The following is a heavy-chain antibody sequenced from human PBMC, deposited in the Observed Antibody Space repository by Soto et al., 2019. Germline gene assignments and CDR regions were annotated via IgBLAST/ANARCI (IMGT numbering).Heavy chain of an antibody. Sequence: GGSLRLSCAASGFTFSNAWMSWVRQAPGKGLEWVGRIKSKTDGGTTDYAAPVKGGFTISRDDEKNTLYLQMNSLKTEDTAVYYCTAVLVCSGGSCYSPAFDIWGQGTMVTVSS. CDR3: TAVLVCSGGSCYSPAFDI. CDR2: IKSKTDGGTT. V-gene: IGHV3-15*01. J-gene: IGHJ3*02. D-gene: IGHD2-15*01. CDR1: GFTFSNAW.